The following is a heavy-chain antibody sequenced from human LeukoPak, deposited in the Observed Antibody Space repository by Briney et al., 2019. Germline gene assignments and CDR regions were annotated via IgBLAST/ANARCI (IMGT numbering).Heavy chain of an antibody. J-gene: IGHJ4*02. Sequence: GGSLRLSCAASGFTFSNYWMTWVRQAPGKGPEWVANIKQDGSERNYVDSVKGRFTIARDNTKNSLYLQMTSLRGEDTAVYYCASRAGKPGNTPWCFDYWGQGALVTVSS. CDR1: GFTFSNYW. V-gene: IGHV3-7*01. CDR2: IKQDGSER. D-gene: IGHD1-7*01. CDR3: ASRAGKPGNTPWCFDY.